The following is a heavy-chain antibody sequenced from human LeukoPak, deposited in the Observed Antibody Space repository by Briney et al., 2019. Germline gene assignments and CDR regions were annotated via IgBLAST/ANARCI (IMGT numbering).Heavy chain of an antibody. J-gene: IGHJ4*02. D-gene: IGHD3-16*02. CDR3: ARALVITFGGVIDYFDY. Sequence: RGSLSLSCAASGFTFSSYSMNWVRQAVGKGLGWVSSISSSSSYIYYADSVNGRFTISRDNAKHSLYLQMNSLRAEDTAVYYCARALVITFGGVIDYFDYWGQGTLVTVSS. CDR2: ISSSSSYI. V-gene: IGHV3-21*01. CDR1: GFTFSSYS.